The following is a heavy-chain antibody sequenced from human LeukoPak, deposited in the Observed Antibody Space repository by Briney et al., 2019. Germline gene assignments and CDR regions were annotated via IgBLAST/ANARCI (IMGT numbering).Heavy chain of an antibody. Sequence: ASVKVSCKASGGTFSSYAISWVRQAPGQGLEWMVGIIPIFGTANYAQKFQGRVTITADESTSTAYMELSSLRSEDTAVYYCARRPSGRYYYYGMDVWGQGTTVTVSS. D-gene: IGHD3-10*01. CDR1: GGTFSSYA. CDR3: ARRPSGRYYYYGMDV. J-gene: IGHJ6*02. CDR2: IIPIFGTA. V-gene: IGHV1-69*13.